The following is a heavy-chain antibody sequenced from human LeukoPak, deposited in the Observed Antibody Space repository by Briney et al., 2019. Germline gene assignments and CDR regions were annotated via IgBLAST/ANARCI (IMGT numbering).Heavy chain of an antibody. CDR3: AKDGGYCSSTSCFNWFDP. J-gene: IGHJ5*02. D-gene: IGHD2-2*01. Sequence: HPGGSLRLSCAASGFTFDDYAMHWVRQAPGKGLEWVSLISWDGGSTYYADSVKGRFTISRDNAKNSLYLQMNSLRAEDTALYYCAKDGGYCSSTSCFNWFDPWGQGTLVTVSS. CDR2: ISWDGGST. V-gene: IGHV3-43D*03. CDR1: GFTFDDYA.